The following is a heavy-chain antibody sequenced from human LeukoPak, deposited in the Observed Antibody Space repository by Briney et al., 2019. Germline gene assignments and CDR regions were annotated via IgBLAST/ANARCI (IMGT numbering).Heavy chain of an antibody. Sequence: GGSLRLSCVAYGVIFSNYDMSWVRQAPGKGLEWVSGISYNGGTKFYPKSKKGRIIISRKTNNKTLYLQMNRLTAEDTAFYYCATSLSIATSARGLFDLWGQGTLVTVSS. D-gene: IGHD2-15*01. CDR2: ISYNGGTK. J-gene: IGHJ4*01. V-gene: IGHV3-23*01. CDR1: GVIFSNYD. CDR3: ATSLSIATSARGLFDL.